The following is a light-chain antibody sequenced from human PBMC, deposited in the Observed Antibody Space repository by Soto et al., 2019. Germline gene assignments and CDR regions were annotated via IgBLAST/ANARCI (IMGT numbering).Light chain of an antibody. CDR2: GAS. CDR3: QKYNSAPRT. CDR1: QGISDF. Sequence: DVQMTQSPSSLSASVGDRVTISCRASQGISDFLAWYQQKPGKVPKLLIYGASTLQSGVPSRFSGSGSGTDFTLTISSLQPEDVATYYCQKYNSAPRTFGQGTKVEIK. J-gene: IGKJ1*01. V-gene: IGKV1-27*01.